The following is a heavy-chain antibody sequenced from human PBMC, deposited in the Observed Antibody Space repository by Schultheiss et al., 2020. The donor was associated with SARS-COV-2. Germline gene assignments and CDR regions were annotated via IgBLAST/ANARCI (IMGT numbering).Heavy chain of an antibody. V-gene: IGHV3-21*04. D-gene: IGHD4-11*01. CDR2: ISGDATST. CDR1: GFTFSNSA. J-gene: IGHJ4*02. CDR3: ARTVPTVINYFDY. Sequence: GGSLRLSCAASGFTFSNSAMNWVRQAPGKGLEWVSTISGDATSTYYADSVKGRFTISRDNAKNSLYLQMNSLRAEDTALYYCARTVPTVINYFDYWGQGTLVTVSS.